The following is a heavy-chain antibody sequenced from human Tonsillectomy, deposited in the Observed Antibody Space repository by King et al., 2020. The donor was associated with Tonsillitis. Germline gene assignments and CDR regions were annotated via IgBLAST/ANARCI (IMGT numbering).Heavy chain of an antibody. J-gene: IGHJ4*02. CDR1: GFTFSTYS. D-gene: IGHD5-18*01. CDR2: ISSSSSYI. Sequence: VQLVESGGGLVKPGGSLRLSCAASGFTFSTYSMNWVRQAPGKGLEWVSSISSSSSYIYYADSLKGRFTISRDNAKNSLYLQMNSLRAEDTAVYYCATGIQLWLDVSGDYWGQGTLVTVSS. V-gene: IGHV3-21*01. CDR3: ATGIQLWLDVSGDY.